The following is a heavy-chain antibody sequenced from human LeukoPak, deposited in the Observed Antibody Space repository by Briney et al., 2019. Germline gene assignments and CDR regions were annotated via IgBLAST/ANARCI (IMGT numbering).Heavy chain of an antibody. CDR3: ARTSGITGTTISAGPNVSWFDP. D-gene: IGHD1-7*01. Sequence: ASVKVSCKASGYTFTGYYMHWVRQAPGQGLEWMGWINPNSGGTNYAQKFQGRVTMTRDTSISTAYMELSRLRSDDTAVYYCARTSGITGTTISAGPNVSWFDPWGQGTLVTVSS. CDR1: GYTFTGYY. V-gene: IGHV1-2*02. J-gene: IGHJ5*02. CDR2: INPNSGGT.